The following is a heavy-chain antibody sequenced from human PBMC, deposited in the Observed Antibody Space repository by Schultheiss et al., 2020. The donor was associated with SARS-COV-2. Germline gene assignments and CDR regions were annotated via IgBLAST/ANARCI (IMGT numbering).Heavy chain of an antibody. D-gene: IGHD1-14*01. CDR1: GFTFSSYG. V-gene: IGHV3-23*01. Sequence: GESLKISCAASGFTFSSYGMHWVRQAPGKGLEWVSAISGSGGSTYYADSVKGRFTISRDNSKNTLYLQMNSLRAEDTAVYYCARRTMLAFDYWGQGTLVTVSS. CDR2: ISGSGGST. CDR3: ARRTMLAFDY. J-gene: IGHJ4*02.